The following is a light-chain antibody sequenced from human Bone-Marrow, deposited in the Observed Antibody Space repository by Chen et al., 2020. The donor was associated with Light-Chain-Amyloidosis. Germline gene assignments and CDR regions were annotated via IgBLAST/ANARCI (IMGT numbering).Light chain of an antibody. J-gene: IGLJ2*01. V-gene: IGLV3-25*03. CDR2: RDT. CDR3: QSADSSGTYEVI. Sequence: SYELTQPPSVSVSPGQTARITCSGDDLPTKYAYWYQQKPGQAPVLVIHRDTERPSGISARFAGSSAGTKATLTISGVQAEDEADYHCQSADSSGTYEVIFGGGTKLTVL. CDR1: DLPTKY.